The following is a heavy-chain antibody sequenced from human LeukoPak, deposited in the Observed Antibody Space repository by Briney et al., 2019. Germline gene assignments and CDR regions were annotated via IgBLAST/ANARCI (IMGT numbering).Heavy chain of an antibody. CDR3: ARLSGYCSSTSCYEFGP. D-gene: IGHD2-2*01. CDR2: INHSGST. CDR1: GGSFSGYY. V-gene: IGHV4-34*01. J-gene: IGHJ5*02. Sequence: SETLSLTCAVYGGSFSGYYWSWIRQPPEKGLEWIGEINHSGSTYYNPSLKSRVTISVDTSKNQFSLKLSSVTAADTAVYYCARLSGYCSSTSCYEFGPWGQGTLVTVSS.